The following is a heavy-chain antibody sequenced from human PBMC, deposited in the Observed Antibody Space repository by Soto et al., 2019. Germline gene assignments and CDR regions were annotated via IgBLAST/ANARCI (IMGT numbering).Heavy chain of an antibody. J-gene: IGHJ5*01. D-gene: IGHD6-13*01. Sequence: SVKVSCKASGGTFRSYAISWVRQAPGQGLEWMGGIIPIFGTANYAQKFQGRVTITADESTSTAYMELTSLSTEDTAVYSCASASSRSSVNWFDSWGQGTLVTVSS. V-gene: IGHV1-69*13. CDR3: ASASSRSSVNWFDS. CDR1: GGTFRSYA. CDR2: IIPIFGTA.